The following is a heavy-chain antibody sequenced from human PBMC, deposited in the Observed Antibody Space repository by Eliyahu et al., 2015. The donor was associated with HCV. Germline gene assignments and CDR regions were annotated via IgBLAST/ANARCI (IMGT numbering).Heavy chain of an antibody. CDR3: SRDGSWMQWLYYHAFDL. CDR1: SFSLGDYI. CDR2: IRGKTSGATT. D-gene: IGHD3-22*01. Sequence: EEQLVESGGGLAHPGRSLRLSCAASSFSLGDYIMNWFRQAPGKGLQWVGLIRGKTSGATTEYDASVEGRFSISRDDSKGIVYLQMDSLRAEDTAIYYCSRDGSWMQWLYYHAFDLWGQGTLVTVSP. J-gene: IGHJ4*02. V-gene: IGHV3-49*03.